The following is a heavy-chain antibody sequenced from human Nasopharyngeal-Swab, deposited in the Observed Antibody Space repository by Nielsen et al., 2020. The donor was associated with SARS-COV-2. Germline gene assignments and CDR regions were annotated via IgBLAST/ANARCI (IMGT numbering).Heavy chain of an antibody. CDR3: AKELGYCSSTSCYADLGYYYYGMDV. J-gene: IGHJ6*02. D-gene: IGHD2-2*01. Sequence: GESLKISCAASGFTFSSYGMHWVRQAPGKGLEWVAVISYDASNKYYADSVKGRFTISRDNSKNTLYLQMNSLRAEDTAVYYCAKELGYCSSTSCYADLGYYYYGMDVWGQGTTVTVSS. V-gene: IGHV3-30*18. CDR1: GFTFSSYG. CDR2: ISYDASNK.